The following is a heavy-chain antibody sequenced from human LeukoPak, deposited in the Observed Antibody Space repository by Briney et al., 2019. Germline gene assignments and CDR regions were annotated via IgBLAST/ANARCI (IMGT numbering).Heavy chain of an antibody. J-gene: IGHJ3*02. CDR3: ASRTVAAFDI. V-gene: IGHV3-9*01. CDR1: GFTFDDYA. D-gene: IGHD1-14*01. CDR2: ISWNSGSI. Sequence: SGGSLRLSCAASGFTFDDYAMHWVRQAPGKGLERVSGISWNSGSIGYADSVKGRFTISRDNAKNSLYLQMNSLRAEDTALYYCASRTVAAFDIWGQGTMVTVSS.